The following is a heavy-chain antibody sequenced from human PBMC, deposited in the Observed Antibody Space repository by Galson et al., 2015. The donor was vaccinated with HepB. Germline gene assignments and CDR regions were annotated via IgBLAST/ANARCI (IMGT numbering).Heavy chain of an antibody. CDR2: IRRKAKNYAT. CDR1: GFTFSGSA. CDR3: TSSYYDILTGYYTDEIDH. Sequence: SLRLSCAASGFTFSGSAIHWVRQASGKGLEWVGRIRRKAKNYATVYAESVKGRVTISRDDSKNTAYLQMSSLKTEDTAVYYCTSSYYDILTGYYTDEIDHWGQGTLVTVSS. D-gene: IGHD3-9*01. J-gene: IGHJ4*02. V-gene: IGHV3-73*01.